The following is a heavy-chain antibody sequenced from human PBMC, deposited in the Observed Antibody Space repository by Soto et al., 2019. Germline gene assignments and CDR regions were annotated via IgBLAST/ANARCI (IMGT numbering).Heavy chain of an antibody. D-gene: IGHD3-16*01. CDR1: GFTFSSYA. CDR2: ISRSGDAA. J-gene: IGHJ3*02. CDR3: TKYRGARGSFDI. Sequence: GSLRLSCAVSGFTFSSYAMTWVRQTPGKGLEWVSSISRSGDAAYYADSVKGRFLFSRDNSKNTLFLQMNSLRVEDSAIYYSTKYRGARGSFDIWGQGTAVTVSS. V-gene: IGHV3-23*01.